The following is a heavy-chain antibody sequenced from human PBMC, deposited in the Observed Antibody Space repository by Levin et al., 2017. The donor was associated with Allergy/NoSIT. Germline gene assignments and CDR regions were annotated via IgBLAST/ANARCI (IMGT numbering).Heavy chain of an antibody. J-gene: IGHJ3*02. D-gene: IGHD5-18*01. V-gene: IGHV3-30-3*01. CDR3: ARPPSGNTAMVISAFDI. CDR1: GFTFSSYA. CDR2: ISYDGSNK. Sequence: GGSLRLSCAASGFTFSSYAMHWVRQAPGKGLEWVAVISYDGSNKYYADSVKGRFTISRDNSKNTLYLQMNSLRAEDTAVYYCARPPSGNTAMVISAFDIWGQGTMVTVSS.